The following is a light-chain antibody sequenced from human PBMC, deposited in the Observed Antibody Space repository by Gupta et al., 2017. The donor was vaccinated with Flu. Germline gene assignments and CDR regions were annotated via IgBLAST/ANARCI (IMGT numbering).Light chain of an antibody. CDR2: GAS. Sequence: STGERATLSCRASQSVSSNLAWYQQKPGQAPRLLIYGASTRATGIPARFSGSGSGTEFTLTISSLQSEDFAVYYCQQYNNFPLTFGGGTKVEIK. CDR1: QSVSSN. V-gene: IGKV3-15*01. CDR3: QQYNNFPLT. J-gene: IGKJ4*01.